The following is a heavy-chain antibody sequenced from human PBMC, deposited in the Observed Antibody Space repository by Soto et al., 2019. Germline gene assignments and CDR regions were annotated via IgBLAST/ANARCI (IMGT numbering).Heavy chain of an antibody. D-gene: IGHD3-10*01. CDR2: ISPYNGNT. J-gene: IGHJ3*02. V-gene: IGHV1-18*01. CDR1: GYTFPNYG. CDR3: ARVYGSGSYIAFDI. Sequence: ASVKVSCKASGYTFPNYGISWVRQAPGQGLEWIGWISPYNGNTKYTQKFQGRVTMTTDTSTSTAYMELRSLRSDDTAVFYCARVYGSGSYIAFDIWGQGTMVTVSS.